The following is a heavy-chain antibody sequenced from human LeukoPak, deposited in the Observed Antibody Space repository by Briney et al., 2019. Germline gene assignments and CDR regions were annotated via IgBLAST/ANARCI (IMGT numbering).Heavy chain of an antibody. V-gene: IGHV3-23*01. CDR3: AKAGDSSSSPLFLD. J-gene: IGHJ4*02. D-gene: IGHD6-6*01. CDR2: ISGSGGST. Sequence: GGSLRLSCAASGFTFSSYAMSWVRQAPGKGLEWVSAISGSGGSTYYADSVEGRFTISRDNSKNTLYLQVNSLRAEDTAVYYCAKAGDSSSSPLFLDWGQGTLVTVSS. CDR1: GFTFSSYA.